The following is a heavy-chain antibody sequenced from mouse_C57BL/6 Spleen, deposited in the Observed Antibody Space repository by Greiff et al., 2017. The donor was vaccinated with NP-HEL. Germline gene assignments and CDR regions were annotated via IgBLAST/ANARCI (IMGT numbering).Heavy chain of an antibody. J-gene: IGHJ1*03. D-gene: IGHD2-5*01. CDR2: INPSNGGT. Sequence: QVQLQQPGTELVKPGASVKLSCKASGYTFTSYWMHWVKQRPGQGLEWIGNINPSNGGTNYNEKFKSKAILTVDKSSSTAYMQLSSLTSEDSAVYYCARSYYSNFYWYFDVWGTGTTVTVSS. CDR1: GYTFTSYW. CDR3: ARSYYSNFYWYFDV. V-gene: IGHV1-53*01.